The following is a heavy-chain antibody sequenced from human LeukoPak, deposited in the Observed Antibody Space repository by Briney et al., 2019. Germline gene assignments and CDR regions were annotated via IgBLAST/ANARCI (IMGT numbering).Heavy chain of an antibody. V-gene: IGHV5-51*01. CDR2: IYPGDPDT. J-gene: IGHJ3*02. D-gene: IGHD3-22*01. Sequence: GESLKISCKGSGYSFTSYWIGWVRQMPGKGLEWMGIIYPGDPDTRYSPSFQGQVTISADKSISTAYLQWSSLKASDTAMYYCARHIDYYDSSARIDAFDIWGQGTMVTVSS. CDR1: GYSFTSYW. CDR3: ARHIDYYDSSARIDAFDI.